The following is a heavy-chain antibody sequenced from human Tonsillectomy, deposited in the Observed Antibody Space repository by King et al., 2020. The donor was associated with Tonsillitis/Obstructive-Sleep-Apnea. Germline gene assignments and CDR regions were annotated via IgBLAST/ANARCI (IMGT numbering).Heavy chain of an antibody. Sequence: VQLQQWGAGLLKPSETLSLTCAVYGGSFRGYYWSWIRQPPGKGLEWIGEINHSGSTNYNPSLKSRVTQAVDTSKNQFSLKLGSVTAADTAVYYCAREYCSSTSCSPPDWFDPWGQGTLVTVSS. CDR1: GGSFRGYY. CDR2: INHSGST. J-gene: IGHJ5*02. CDR3: AREYCSSTSCSPPDWFDP. D-gene: IGHD2-2*01. V-gene: IGHV4-34*01.